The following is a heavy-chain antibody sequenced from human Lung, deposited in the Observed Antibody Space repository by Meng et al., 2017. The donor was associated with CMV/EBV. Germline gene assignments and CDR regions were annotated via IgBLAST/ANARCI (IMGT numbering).Heavy chain of an antibody. CDR1: GFTFSSYW. D-gene: IGHD4-23*01. CDR2: INSDGSST. J-gene: IGHJ3*02. V-gene: IGHV3-74*01. CDR3: AREQPNSDAFDI. Sequence: ESXKISXAASGFTFSSYWMHWVRQAPGKGLVWVSRINSDGSSTSYVDSVKGRFTISRDNAKNTLYLQMNSLRAEDTAVYYCAREQPNSDAFDIWGQGTMVTVSS.